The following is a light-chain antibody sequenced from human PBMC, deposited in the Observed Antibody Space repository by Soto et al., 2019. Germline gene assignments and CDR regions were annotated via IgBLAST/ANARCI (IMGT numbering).Light chain of an antibody. V-gene: IGKV1-39*01. CDR2: AAS. CDR1: QSISTH. CDR3: QQYNNWPRT. Sequence: DIQMTQSPSTLSASVGDRVTITCRASQSISTHLNWYQQKPGKAPNLLIYAASSLQSGVPSRFSGSGSGTEFTLTISSLQSEDFAVYYCQQYNNWPRTVGQGTKVDIK. J-gene: IGKJ1*01.